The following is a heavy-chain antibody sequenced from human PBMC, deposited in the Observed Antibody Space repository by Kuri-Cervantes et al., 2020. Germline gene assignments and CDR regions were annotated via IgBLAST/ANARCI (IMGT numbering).Heavy chain of an antibody. CDR1: GFTFSSYS. CDR3: ARDRGKFSFDP. CDR2: ISSSGYTI. J-gene: IGHJ5*02. V-gene: IGHV3-48*01. D-gene: IGHD3-3*01. Sequence: GGSLRLSCAASGFTFSSYSMSWVRQTPGKGLEWVSYISSSGYTIYYADSVKGRFTISRDNGKNSLYLQMDSLRAEDTAVYYCARDRGKFSFDPWGQGTLVTVSS.